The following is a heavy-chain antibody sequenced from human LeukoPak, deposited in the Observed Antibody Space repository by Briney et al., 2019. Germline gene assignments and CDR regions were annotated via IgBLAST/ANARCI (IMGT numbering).Heavy chain of an antibody. V-gene: IGHV3-21*01. CDR2: ISGSSTYI. J-gene: IGHJ4*02. CDR3: ARDGDSGSYRPFDY. Sequence: PGGSLRLSCAASGFAFSSYSMNWVRQAPGKGLEWVSSISGSSTYIYSANSLKGRFTISRDNAKNSLYLQMNSLRAVDTAVYYCARDGDSGSYRPFDYWGQGTLVTVSS. CDR1: GFAFSSYS. D-gene: IGHD1-26*01.